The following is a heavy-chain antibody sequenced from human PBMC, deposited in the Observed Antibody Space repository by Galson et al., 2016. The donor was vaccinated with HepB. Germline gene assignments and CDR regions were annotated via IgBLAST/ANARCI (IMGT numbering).Heavy chain of an antibody. CDR1: GYRLTDYW. CDR3: ARALEYGSRNYYDYYAMDV. D-gene: IGHD4-17*01. V-gene: IGHV5-10-1*01. J-gene: IGHJ6*02. CDR2: IDPADSYT. Sequence: QSGAEVKEPGESLRISFQGSGYRLTDYWITWVRQVPGKGLQWMGRIDPADSYTNYSPSIQRHVTISVEKSINTAYLQWSTLKASDTAIYYWARALEYGSRNYYDYYAMDVWGPGTTVIVSS.